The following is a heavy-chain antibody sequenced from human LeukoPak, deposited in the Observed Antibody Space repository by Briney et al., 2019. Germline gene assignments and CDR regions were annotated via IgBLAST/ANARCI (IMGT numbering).Heavy chain of an antibody. CDR3: AREASLGYCSGGSCQYNWFDP. Sequence: ASVKVSCKASGYTFTGYYMHWVRQAPGQGLEWMGWINPNSGGTNYAQKFQGRVTMTRDTSISTAYMELSRLRSDDTAVYYCAREASLGYCSGGSCQYNWFDPWGQGTLVTVSS. V-gene: IGHV1-2*02. CDR2: INPNSGGT. D-gene: IGHD2-15*01. J-gene: IGHJ5*02. CDR1: GYTFTGYY.